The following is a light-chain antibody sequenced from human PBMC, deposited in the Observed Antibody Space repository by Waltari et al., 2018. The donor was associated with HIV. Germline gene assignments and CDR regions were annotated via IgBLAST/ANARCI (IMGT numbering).Light chain of an antibody. V-gene: IGLV3-21*04. CDR2: DDS. CDR3: QVWDSSSDRNWV. Sequence: SYVLTQPPSASVPPGKTARITCGGNNTGHKSVHWYQQKPGQAPVLVIYDDSERPSGVPGRFSGTNSGNTATLTISRVEAGDEADYYCQVWDSSSDRNWVFGGGTKLAVL. CDR1: NTGHKS. J-gene: IGLJ3*02.